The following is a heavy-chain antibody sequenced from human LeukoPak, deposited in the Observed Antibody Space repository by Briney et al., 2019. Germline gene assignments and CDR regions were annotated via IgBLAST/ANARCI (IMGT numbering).Heavy chain of an antibody. D-gene: IGHD6-13*01. Sequence: SETLSLTCTVSGGSISSSSYYWGWIRQPPGKGLEWIGSIYYSGSTYYNPSLKSRVTISVDTSKNQFSLKLSSVTAADTAVYYCARRASYSSSWFSNWFDPWGQGTLVPVSS. J-gene: IGHJ5*02. CDR3: ARRASYSSSWFSNWFDP. CDR1: GGSISSSSYY. V-gene: IGHV4-39*01. CDR2: IYYSGST.